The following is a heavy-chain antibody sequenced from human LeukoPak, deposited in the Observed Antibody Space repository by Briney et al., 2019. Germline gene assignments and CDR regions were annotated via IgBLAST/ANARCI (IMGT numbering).Heavy chain of an antibody. CDR3: AKDGVTVTTYWXFDX. D-gene: IGHD4-17*01. CDR2: IWYDGSNK. J-gene: IGHJ2*01. CDR1: GFTFSSYG. Sequence: PGGSLRLSCAASGFTFSSYGMHWVRQAPGKGLEWVAVIWYDGSNKYYADSVKGRFTISRDNSKNTLYLQMNSLRAEDTAVYYCAKDGVTVTTYWXFDXWGRGXLVTV. V-gene: IGHV3-33*06.